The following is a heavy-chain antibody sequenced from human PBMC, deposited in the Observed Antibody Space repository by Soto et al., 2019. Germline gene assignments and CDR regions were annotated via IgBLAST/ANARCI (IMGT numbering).Heavy chain of an antibody. Sequence: ASVKVSCKASGGTFSSYAISWVRQAPGQGLEWMGGIIPIFGTANYAQKFQGRVTITADESTSTAYMELSSLRSEDTAVYYCARARPREYPFDPWGQGTLVTVSS. J-gene: IGHJ5*02. V-gene: IGHV1-69*13. CDR3: ARARPREYPFDP. CDR1: GGTFSSYA. D-gene: IGHD2-2*01. CDR2: IIPIFGTA.